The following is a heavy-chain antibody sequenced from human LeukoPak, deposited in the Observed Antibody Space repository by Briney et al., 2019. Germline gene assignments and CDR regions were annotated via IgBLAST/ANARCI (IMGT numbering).Heavy chain of an antibody. J-gene: IGHJ4*02. D-gene: IGHD6-19*01. CDR3: AKGKDLQWPASYYFDY. CDR1: GFTFSSYG. Sequence: GGSLRLSCAASGFTFSSYGMHWVRQAPGKGLEWGAVIWYDGSNKYYADSVKGRFTISRDNSKNTLYLQMNSLRAEDTAVYYCAKGKDLQWPASYYFDYWGQGTLVTVSS. CDR2: IWYDGSNK. V-gene: IGHV3-33*06.